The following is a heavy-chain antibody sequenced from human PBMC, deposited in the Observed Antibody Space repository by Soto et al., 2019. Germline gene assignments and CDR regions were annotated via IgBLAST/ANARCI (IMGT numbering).Heavy chain of an antibody. J-gene: IGHJ6*03. CDR1: GGTFSSYT. D-gene: IGHD2-2*01. Sequence: QVQLVQSGAEVKKPGSSVKVSCKASGGTFSSYTISWVRQAPGQGLEWMGRIIPILGIANYAQKFQGRVTITADKSTSTAYMELSSLRSEDTAVYYCARESNCSSTSYFPYYYYYMDVWGKGTTVTVSS. CDR3: ARESNCSSTSYFPYYYYYMDV. V-gene: IGHV1-69*08. CDR2: IIPILGIA.